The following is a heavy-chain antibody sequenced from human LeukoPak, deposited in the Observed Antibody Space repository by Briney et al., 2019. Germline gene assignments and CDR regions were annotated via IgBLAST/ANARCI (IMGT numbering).Heavy chain of an antibody. J-gene: IGHJ4*02. V-gene: IGHV1-46*03. D-gene: IGHD2-2*01. CDR3: ARDEYCSSTSCWPGY. CDR1: GYTFTSCY. Sequence: ASVKVSCKASGYTFTSCYMHWVRQAPGQGLEWMGIINPSGGSTSYAQKLQGRVTMTRDTSTSTVYMELSSLRSEDTAVYYCARDEYCSSTSCWPGYWGQGTLVTVSS. CDR2: INPSGGST.